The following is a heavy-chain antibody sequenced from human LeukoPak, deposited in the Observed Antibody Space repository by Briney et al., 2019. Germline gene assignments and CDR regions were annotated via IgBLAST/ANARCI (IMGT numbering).Heavy chain of an antibody. J-gene: IGHJ3*02. CDR2: IRYDGSNK. V-gene: IGHV3-30*02. CDR1: GFTFSSYG. Sequence: GGSLRLSCAASGFTFSSYGMHWVRQAPGKGLEWVAFIRYDGSNKYYADSVKGRFTISRDNSKNTLYLQMNSLRAEDTAVYYCAKDRSQWLVLYAFDIWGQGTMVTVSS. CDR3: AKDRSQWLVLYAFDI. D-gene: IGHD6-19*01.